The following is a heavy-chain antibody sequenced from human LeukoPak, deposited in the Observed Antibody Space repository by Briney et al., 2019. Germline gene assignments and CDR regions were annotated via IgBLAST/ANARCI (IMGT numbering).Heavy chain of an antibody. CDR2: IIPILGIA. CDR3: ARDYYDSSEIDY. Sequence: SVKVSCKASGYTFTGYYMHWVRQAPGQGLEWMGRIIPILGIANYAQKFQGRVTITADKSTSTAYMELSSLRSEDTAVYYCARDYYDSSEIDYWGQGTLVTVSS. V-gene: IGHV1-69*04. CDR1: GYTFTGYY. J-gene: IGHJ4*02. D-gene: IGHD3-22*01.